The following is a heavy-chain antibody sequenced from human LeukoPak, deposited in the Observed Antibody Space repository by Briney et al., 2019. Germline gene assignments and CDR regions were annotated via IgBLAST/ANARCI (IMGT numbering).Heavy chain of an antibody. CDR2: MNPNSGNT. CDR1: GYTFASYD. D-gene: IGHD3-22*01. J-gene: IGHJ5*02. Sequence: ASVKVSCKASGYTFASYDINWVRQATGQGLEWMGWMNPNSGNTGYAQKFQGRVTMTRDTFISTAYMELSSLRSEDTGVYYCARMSYYDSSGDNWFDPWGQGTLVTVSS. V-gene: IGHV1-8*01. CDR3: ARMSYYDSSGDNWFDP.